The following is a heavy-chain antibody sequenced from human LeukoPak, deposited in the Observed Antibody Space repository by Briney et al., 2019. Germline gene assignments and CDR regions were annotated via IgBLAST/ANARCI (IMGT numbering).Heavy chain of an antibody. CDR3: VRGGAYSYGPTRIDY. J-gene: IGHJ4*02. D-gene: IGHD5-18*01. CDR1: GFTFSSYF. V-gene: IGHV3-7*01. CDR2: IKEDGSQK. Sequence: GGSLRLSCAASGFTFSSYFMGWVRQAPGKGLEWVANIKEDGSQKYYVDSVRGRFTISRDNADNSLYLQMNSLTAEDTAVYYCVRGGAYSYGPTRIDYWGQGTLVIVSS.